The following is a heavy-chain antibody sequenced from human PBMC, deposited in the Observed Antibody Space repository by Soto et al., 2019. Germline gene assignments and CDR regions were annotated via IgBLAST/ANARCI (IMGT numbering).Heavy chain of an antibody. D-gene: IGHD2-2*01. CDR2: ISDSGGST. V-gene: IGHV3-23*04. CDR1: GFTFSFYG. Sequence: VHLVESGGGEVQPGGSLRLSCAASGFTFSFYGMHWVRQAPGKGLEWVSTISDSGGSTYYADSVKGRFTISRDNSKNTLYLQMNSLRAEDTAVYYCAKRSNTPAAMKSPFDYWGQGTLVTVSS. J-gene: IGHJ4*02. CDR3: AKRSNTPAAMKSPFDY.